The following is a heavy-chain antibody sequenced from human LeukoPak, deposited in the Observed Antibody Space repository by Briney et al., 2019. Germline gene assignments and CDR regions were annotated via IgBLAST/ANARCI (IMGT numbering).Heavy chain of an antibody. J-gene: IGHJ4*02. CDR3: ANALGAHYFDY. CDR2: IKQDGSET. V-gene: IGHV3-7*05. CDR1: GFTFSNYW. Sequence: GGSLRLSCAASGFTFSNYWMIWLRQAPGKGLEWVANIKQDGSETYYVDSVRGRFSISRDNAKKSLYLQMNSLRAEDTAVYYCANALGAHYFDYWGQGTLVTVS. D-gene: IGHD1-26*01.